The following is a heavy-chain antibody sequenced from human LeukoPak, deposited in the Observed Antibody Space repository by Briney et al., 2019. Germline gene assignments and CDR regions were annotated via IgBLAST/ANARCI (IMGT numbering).Heavy chain of an antibody. CDR1: GYSINNYW. CDR3: ARREYCSGGSCYTWFDP. V-gene: IGHV5-51*01. Sequence: GESLKISCKGSGYSINNYWIGWVRQMPGKGLEWMGIIYPADSDIRYSPSFQGQVTISADKSISTAYLQWSSLKASDTAMYYCARREYCSGGSCYTWFDPWGQGTLAIVSS. J-gene: IGHJ5*02. D-gene: IGHD2-15*01. CDR2: IYPADSDI.